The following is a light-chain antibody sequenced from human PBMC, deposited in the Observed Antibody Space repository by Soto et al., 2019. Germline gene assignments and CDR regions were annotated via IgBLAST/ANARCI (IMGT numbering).Light chain of an antibody. CDR1: QSISNR. J-gene: IGKJ1*01. Sequence: DIQMTQSPSTLSASVGDRVTITCRASQSISNRLAWYQQKPGKAPKVLIYDASSVESGVPSRFSGSVSATEFILSINSLQPDDFATYHCQHYGGVWTFGHGTKVEIK. V-gene: IGKV1-5*01. CDR3: QHYGGVWT. CDR2: DAS.